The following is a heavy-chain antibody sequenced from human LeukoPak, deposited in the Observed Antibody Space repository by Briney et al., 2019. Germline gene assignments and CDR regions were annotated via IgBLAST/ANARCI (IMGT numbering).Heavy chain of an antibody. CDR3: ARLGYSSSWYQVDY. D-gene: IGHD6-13*01. V-gene: IGHV4-59*08. Sequence: PSETLSLTCTVSGGSISSYYWSWIRQPPGKGLEWIGYIYCSGSTNYNPSLKSRVTISVYTSKNQFSLRLSSVTAADTAAYYCARLGYSSSWYQVDYWGQGTLVTVSS. J-gene: IGHJ4*02. CDR2: IYCSGST. CDR1: GGSISSYY.